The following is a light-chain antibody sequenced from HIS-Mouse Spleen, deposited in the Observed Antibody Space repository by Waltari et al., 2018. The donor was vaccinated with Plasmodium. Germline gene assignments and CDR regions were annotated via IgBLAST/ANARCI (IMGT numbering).Light chain of an antibody. CDR3: SSYTSSSTRV. CDR2: DVS. J-gene: IGLJ3*02. V-gene: IGLV2-14*03. Sequence: QSALTQPASVSGSPGQSIPISCTGPSHDVGCYNYVSWYQQHPGKAPKLMIYDVSNRPSGVSNRFSGSKSGNTASLTISGLQAEDEADYYCSSYTSSSTRVFGGGTKLTVL. CDR1: SHDVGCYNY.